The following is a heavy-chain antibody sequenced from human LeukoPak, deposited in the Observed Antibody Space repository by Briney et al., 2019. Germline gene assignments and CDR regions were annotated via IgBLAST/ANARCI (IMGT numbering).Heavy chain of an antibody. V-gene: IGHV3-30*18. CDR1: GFTFSSYG. CDR2: ISYDGSNK. Sequence: PGGSLRLSCAAAGFTFSSYGMHWVRQAPGKGLEWVAVISYDGSNKYYADSVKGRFTISRDNSKNTLYLQMNSLRAEDTAVYYCAKDTGYPYNWFDPWGQGTLVTVSS. CDR3: AKDTGYPYNWFDP. D-gene: IGHD3-16*02. J-gene: IGHJ5*02.